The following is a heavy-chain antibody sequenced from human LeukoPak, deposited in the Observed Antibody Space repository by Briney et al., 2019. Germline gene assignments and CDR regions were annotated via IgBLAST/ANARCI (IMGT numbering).Heavy chain of an antibody. CDR2: INPSGGST. Sequence: ASVKVSCKASGYTFTSYYMHWVRQAPGQGLEWMGIINPSGGSTSYAQKFQGRVTMTRDTSISTAYMELSRLRSDDTAVYYCARQPYSSGWGEARAYYYYYYMDVWGKGTTVTISS. V-gene: IGHV1-46*01. CDR3: ARQPYSSGWGEARAYYYYYYMDV. CDR1: GYTFTSYY. J-gene: IGHJ6*03. D-gene: IGHD6-19*01.